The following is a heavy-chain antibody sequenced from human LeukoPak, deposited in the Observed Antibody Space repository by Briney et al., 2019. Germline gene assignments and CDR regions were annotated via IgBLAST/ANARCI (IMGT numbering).Heavy chain of an antibody. J-gene: IGHJ4*02. CDR1: GGSIGNFY. D-gene: IGHD6-19*01. CDR3: ARDHLYSSGWFDY. V-gene: IGHV4-4*07. Sequence: SETLSLTCTVSGGSIGNFYWNWIRQPAGKGLEWIGRIFTTGSTNYNPSLKSRVTMSVDTSKNQLSLRLSSVTAADTAIYYCARDHLYSSGWFDYWGQGTLVTVSS. CDR2: IFTTGST.